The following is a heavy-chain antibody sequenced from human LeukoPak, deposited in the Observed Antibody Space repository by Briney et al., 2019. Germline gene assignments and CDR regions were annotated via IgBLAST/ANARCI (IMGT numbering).Heavy chain of an antibody. CDR2: TYYRSKWKN. V-gene: IGHV6-1*01. J-gene: IGHJ4*02. Sequence: TSQTLSLTCAISGDSVSSTRGAWNWIRQCPSRGLEWLGRTYYRSKWKNDYALSVKSRITINPDTSKNQFSLQLKSVTPEDTAVYYCAGTVAGAIDHWGQGTLVTVSS. CDR3: AGTVAGAIDH. CDR1: GDSVSSTRGA. D-gene: IGHD6-13*01.